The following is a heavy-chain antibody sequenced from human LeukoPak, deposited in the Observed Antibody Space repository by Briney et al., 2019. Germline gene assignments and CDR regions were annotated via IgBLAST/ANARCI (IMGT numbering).Heavy chain of an antibody. J-gene: IGHJ4*02. CDR1: GGSISSSSYY. Sequence: PSETLSLTCTVSGGSISSSSYYWGWIRQPPGKGLGWIGSIYYSGSTYYNPSLKSRVTISVDTSKNQFSLKLRSVTAADTAVYYCARHAGADSSWYYFDYRGQGTLVAVSS. CDR2: IYYSGST. D-gene: IGHD6-13*01. V-gene: IGHV4-39*01. CDR3: ARHAGADSSWYYFDY.